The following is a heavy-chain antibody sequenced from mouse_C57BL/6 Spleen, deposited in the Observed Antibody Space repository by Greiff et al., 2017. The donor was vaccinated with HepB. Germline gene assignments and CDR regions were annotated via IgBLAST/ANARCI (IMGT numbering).Heavy chain of an antibody. CDR2: ISNGGGST. CDR3: ARPHYYGSSYEYFDV. CDR1: GFTFSDYY. Sequence: EVKLMESGGGLVQPGGSLKLSCAASGFTFSDYYMYWVRQTPEKRLEWVAYISNGGGSTYYPDTVKGRFTISRDNAKNTLYLQMSRLKSEDTAMYYCARPHYYGSSYEYFDVWGTGTTVTVSS. J-gene: IGHJ1*03. D-gene: IGHD1-1*01. V-gene: IGHV5-12*01.